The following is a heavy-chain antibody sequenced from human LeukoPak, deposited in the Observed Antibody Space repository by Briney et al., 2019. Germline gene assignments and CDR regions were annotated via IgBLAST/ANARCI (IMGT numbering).Heavy chain of an antibody. CDR3: ASNPPNTGDFYY. J-gene: IGHJ4*02. CDR1: GYTFTSNG. D-gene: IGHD7-27*01. Sequence: GASVKVSCKASGYTFTSNGISWVRQAPGQGLEWMGWINANNDNTNYAQKFQGRVSMTRDTSISTAYMELSSLRSEDTAVYYCASNPPNTGDFYYWGLGSLVTVSS. CDR2: INANNDNT. V-gene: IGHV1-18*01.